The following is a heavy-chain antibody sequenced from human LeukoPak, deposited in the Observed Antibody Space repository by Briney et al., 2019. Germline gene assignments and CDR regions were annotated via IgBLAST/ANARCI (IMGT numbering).Heavy chain of an antibody. CDR2: IYTSGSA. CDR3: ARYCSSTSCYGRYFDY. Sequence: SETLSLTCTVSGGSISSYYWSWIRQPAGKGLEWIGRIYTSGSANYNPSLKSRVTMSVDTSKNQFSLKLSSVTAADTAVYYCARYCSSTSCYGRYFDYWGQGTLVTVSS. CDR1: GGSISSYY. D-gene: IGHD2-2*01. J-gene: IGHJ4*02. V-gene: IGHV4-4*07.